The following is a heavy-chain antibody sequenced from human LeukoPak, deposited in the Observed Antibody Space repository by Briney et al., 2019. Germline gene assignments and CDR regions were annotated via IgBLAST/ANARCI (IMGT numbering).Heavy chain of an antibody. D-gene: IGHD2-2*01. Sequence: GGSLRLSCAASEFTFSSYWMSWVRQAPGKVLEWVASIKQDGSEKYYVDSVKGRVIISRDNAKNSLYLQMNSLRAEDTAVYYCARGQMLWRYNWFDPWGQGTLVTVSS. CDR1: EFTFSSYW. CDR2: IKQDGSEK. J-gene: IGHJ5*02. CDR3: ARGQMLWRYNWFDP. V-gene: IGHV3-7*01.